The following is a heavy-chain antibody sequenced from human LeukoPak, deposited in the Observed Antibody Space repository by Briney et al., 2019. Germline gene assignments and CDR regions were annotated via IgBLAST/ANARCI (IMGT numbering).Heavy chain of an antibody. J-gene: IGHJ2*01. CDR2: LWYDGSNK. D-gene: IGHD2-15*01. CDR1: GXTFSSYG. V-gene: IGHV3-33*01. CDR3: ARTCSGGTCFGVWYFDV. Sequence: PGRSLRLSCAASGXTFSSYGMHWVRQAPGKGLEWVAILWYDGSNKHYADSVKGRFTISRDNSQNTLYLQMNSLRAEDTAVYYCARTCSGGTCFGVWYFDVWGRGTLVTVSS.